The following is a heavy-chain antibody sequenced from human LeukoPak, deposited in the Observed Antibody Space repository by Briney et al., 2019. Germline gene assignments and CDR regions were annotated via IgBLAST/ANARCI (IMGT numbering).Heavy chain of an antibody. CDR1: GFTFSSYE. V-gene: IGHV3-48*03. CDR3: ATFGYNWNLGY. D-gene: IGHD1-20*01. J-gene: IGHJ4*02. Sequence: GGSLRLSCAASGFTFSSYEMNWVRQAPGKGLEWVSYISSSGSTIYYADSVKGRFTISRDNAKNSLYLQMNSLRAEDTAVYYCATFGYNWNLGYWGQGTLVTVSS. CDR2: ISSSGSTI.